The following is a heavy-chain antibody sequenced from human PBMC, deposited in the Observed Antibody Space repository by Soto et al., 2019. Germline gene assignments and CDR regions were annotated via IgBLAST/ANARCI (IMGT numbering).Heavy chain of an antibody. CDR1: GGSVSSGSYY. CDR3: ARESPNHHYCGSGSSYFEY. V-gene: IGHV4-61*01. D-gene: IGHD3-10*01. CDR2: IYYSGST. Sequence: QVQLQESGPGLVKPSETLSLTCTVSGGSVSSGSYYWSWIRQPPGKGLEWIGYIYYSGSTNYNPSLKSRVTISVDTSKNQFSLKLSSVTAADTAVYYCARESPNHHYCGSGSSYFEYWGRGTVVTVCS. J-gene: IGHJ4*02.